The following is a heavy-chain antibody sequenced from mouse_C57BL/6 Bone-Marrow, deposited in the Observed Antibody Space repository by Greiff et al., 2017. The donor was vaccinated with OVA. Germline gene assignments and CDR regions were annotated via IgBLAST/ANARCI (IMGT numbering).Heavy chain of an antibody. D-gene: IGHD2-5*01. V-gene: IGHV1-81*01. J-gene: IGHJ1*03. CDR1: GYTFTSYG. CDR2: IYPRSGNT. CDR3: ARKGAYYSNYVDWYFDV. Sequence: VQLQESGAELARPGASVKLSCKASGYTFTSYGISWVKQRTGQGLEWIGEIYPRSGNTYYNEKFKGKATLTADKSSSTAYMELRSLTSEDSAVYFCARKGAYYSNYVDWYFDVWGTGTTVTVSS.